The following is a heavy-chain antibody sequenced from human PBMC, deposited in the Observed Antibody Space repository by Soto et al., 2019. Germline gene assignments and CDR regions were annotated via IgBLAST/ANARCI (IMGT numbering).Heavy chain of an antibody. Sequence: GGSLRLCCTASGVTFGDYAMSWVRQDPGKGLEWVGFIRSKAYGGTTEYAASVKGRFTISRDDSKSIAYLQMNSLKTEDTAVYYCTRIGSEEAAAGPGDYWGQGTLVTVSS. CDR1: GVTFGDYA. V-gene: IGHV3-49*04. CDR3: TRIGSEEAAAGPGDY. CDR2: IRSKAYGGTT. D-gene: IGHD6-13*01. J-gene: IGHJ4*02.